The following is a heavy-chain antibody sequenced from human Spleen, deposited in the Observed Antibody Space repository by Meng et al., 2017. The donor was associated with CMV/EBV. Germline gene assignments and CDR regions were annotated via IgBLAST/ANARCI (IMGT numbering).Heavy chain of an antibody. J-gene: IGHJ6*02. CDR1: GYTFTGYY. D-gene: IGHD2-2*01. CDR3: ARVGGCSSTSCYNSYYYYGMDV. CDR2: INPNSGGT. V-gene: IGHV1-2*02. Sequence: ASVKVSCKASGYTFTGYYMHWARQAPGQGLEWMGWINPNSGGTNYAQKFQGRVTMTRDTSISTAYMELSRLRSDDTAVYYCARVGGCSSTSCYNSYYYYGMDVWGQGTTVTVSS.